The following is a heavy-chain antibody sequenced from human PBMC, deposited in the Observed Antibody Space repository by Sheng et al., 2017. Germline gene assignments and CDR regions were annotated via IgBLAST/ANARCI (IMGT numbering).Heavy chain of an antibody. CDR3: ARDSSGYYTKLDY. D-gene: IGHD3-22*01. V-gene: IGHV4-39*07. Sequence: QMQLQESGPGLVKPSETLSLTCTVSGGSISSSTYYWGWIRQPPGKGLEWIGSIYYRGNTYHNPSLKSRVTISVDTSKNQFSLKLSSVTAADTAVYYCARDSSGYYTKLDYWARERWSPSPQ. J-gene: IGHJ4*02. CDR2: IYYRGNT. CDR1: GGSISSSTYY.